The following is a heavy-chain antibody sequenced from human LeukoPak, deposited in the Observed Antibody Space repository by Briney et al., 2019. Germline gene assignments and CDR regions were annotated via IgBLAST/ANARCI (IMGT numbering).Heavy chain of an antibody. CDR1: GLTLSSYA. V-gene: IGHV3-23*01. D-gene: IGHD3-22*01. J-gene: IGHJ4*02. CDR2: ISGSGGST. CDR3: AKDAYYDSSGLFDY. Sequence: PGGSLRLSCAASGLTLSSYAMSWVRQAPGKGLEWVSAISGSGGSTYYADSVKGRFTISRDNSKNTLYLQMNSLRAEDTAVYYCAKDAYYDSSGLFDYWGQGTLVTVSS.